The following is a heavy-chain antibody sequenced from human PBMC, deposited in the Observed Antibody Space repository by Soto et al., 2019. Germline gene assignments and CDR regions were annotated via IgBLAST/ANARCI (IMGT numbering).Heavy chain of an antibody. CDR1: GFTFSDYV. V-gene: IGHV3-23*01. CDR2: ISSSGDHT. J-gene: IGHJ4*02. D-gene: IGHD4-4*01. CDR3: AKLLRPGLQFFDF. Sequence: EVQLLESGGGLVQPGGSLRLSCAASGFTFSDYVMSWVRQAPGKGLDWVPAISSSGDHTFYADSVKGRFTISRDNSKNTLYLQVNSLRAEDTAVYYCAKLLRPGLQFFDFWGQGTLVTVSS.